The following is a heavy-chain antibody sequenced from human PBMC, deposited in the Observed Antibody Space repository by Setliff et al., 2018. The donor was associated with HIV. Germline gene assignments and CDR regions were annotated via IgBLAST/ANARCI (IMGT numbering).Heavy chain of an antibody. CDR2: IYYSGST. V-gene: IGHV4-39*01. Sequence: SETLSLTCSVSGDSISSGSYFWGWIRQPPGKGMEWIGSIYYSGSTYYNPSLKSRVTISVDTSKNQFSLKLSSVTAADTAVYYCARHVVVVITVPNWFDPWGQGTLVTVSS. D-gene: IGHD3-22*01. J-gene: IGHJ5*02. CDR3: ARHVVVVITVPNWFDP. CDR1: GDSISSGSYF.